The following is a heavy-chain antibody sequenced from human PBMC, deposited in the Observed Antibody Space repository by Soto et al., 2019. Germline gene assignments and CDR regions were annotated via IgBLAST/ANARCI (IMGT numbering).Heavy chain of an antibody. CDR3: ARGRPGRGTDCCPIEY. CDR2: IYSGGTT. Sequence: EVQLVESGGGLVQPGGSLRLSCAASGFTVSSNYMSWVRQAPGKGLESVSFIYSGGTTYYADSVKGRFTISRDSSKNTGFLQMNSLRAEDTAVYSCARGRPGRGTDCCPIEYWGQGILVIVSS. D-gene: IGHD2-21*02. J-gene: IGHJ4*02. V-gene: IGHV3-66*01. CDR1: GFTVSSNY.